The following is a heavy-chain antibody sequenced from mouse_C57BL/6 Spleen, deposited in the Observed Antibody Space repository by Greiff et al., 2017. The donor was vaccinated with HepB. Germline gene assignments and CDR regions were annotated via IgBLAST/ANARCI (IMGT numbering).Heavy chain of an antibody. V-gene: IGHV1-42*01. CDR1: GYSFTGYY. CDR2: INPSTGGT. CDR3: ANYYGNYYDMDY. J-gene: IGHJ4*01. Sequence: VQLQQSGPELVKPGASVKISCKASGYSFTGYYMNWVKQSPEKSLEWIGEINPSTGGTTYNQKFKAKATLTVDKSSSTAYMQLKSLTSEDSAVYYCANYYGNYYDMDYWGQGTSVTVSS. D-gene: IGHD1-1*01.